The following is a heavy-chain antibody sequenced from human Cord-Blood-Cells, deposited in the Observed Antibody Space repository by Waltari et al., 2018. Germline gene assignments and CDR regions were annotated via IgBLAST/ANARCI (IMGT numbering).Heavy chain of an antibody. CDR1: GYTFPSFA. CDR3: ARGSYSSSSWYFDL. D-gene: IGHD6-6*01. CDR2: INAGNGNT. V-gene: IGHV1-3*01. Sequence: QVQLVKSGAEGKKPGASVKVSCKASGYTFPSFAMHWVRRAPGQRLEWMGWINAGNGNTKYSQKFQGRVTITRDTSASTAYMELSSLRSEDTAVYYCARGSYSSSSWYFDLWGRGTLVTVSS. J-gene: IGHJ2*01.